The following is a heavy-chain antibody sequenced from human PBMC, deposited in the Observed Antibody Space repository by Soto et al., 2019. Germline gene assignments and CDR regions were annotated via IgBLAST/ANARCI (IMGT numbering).Heavy chain of an antibody. V-gene: IGHV4-38-2*01. Sequence: SETLSLTCAVSGYSISSGYYWGWIRQPPGKGLEWIGSIYHSGSTYYNPSLKNRVTISVDTSKNQFSLKLSSVTAADTAVYYCARGPWEPQDYYFDYWGQGTLVTVSS. CDR1: GYSISSGYY. D-gene: IGHD1-26*01. CDR3: ARGPWEPQDYYFDY. J-gene: IGHJ4*02. CDR2: IYHSGST.